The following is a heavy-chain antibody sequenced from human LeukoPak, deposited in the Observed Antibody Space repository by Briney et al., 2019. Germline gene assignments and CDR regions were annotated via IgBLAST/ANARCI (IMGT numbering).Heavy chain of an antibody. CDR3: ARDRGYYDSGGYYPYYFDY. D-gene: IGHD3-22*01. Sequence: KTSETLSLTCAVSGGSITDHYWSWIRQPPGEGLEWIGYFHYSGNTNYNPSLKSRVSMSVDTSKNHFSLKLSSVTAADTAVYYCARDRGYYDSGGYYPYYFDYWGQGTLVTVSS. CDR2: FHYSGNT. J-gene: IGHJ4*02. V-gene: IGHV4-59*11. CDR1: GGSITDHY.